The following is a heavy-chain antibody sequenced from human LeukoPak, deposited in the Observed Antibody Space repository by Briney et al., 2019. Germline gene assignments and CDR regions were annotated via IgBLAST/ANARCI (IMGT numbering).Heavy chain of an antibody. CDR3: ARAGTTLFGVILNFDS. J-gene: IGHJ4*02. CDR1: GDSVTNNF. CDR2: VSHSGKT. D-gene: IGHD3-16*02. Sequence: PETLSLTCTVSGDSVTNNFWNWIRQSPGKGLEWIGFVSHSGKTNSNPALTSRVNISLDTSENRLSLNLSSVTTADTAVYYCARAGTTLFGVILNFDSWGQGTLVTVSS. V-gene: IGHV4-59*02.